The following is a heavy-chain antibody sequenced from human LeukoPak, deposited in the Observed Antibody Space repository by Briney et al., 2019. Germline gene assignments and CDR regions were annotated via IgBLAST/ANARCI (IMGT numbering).Heavy chain of an antibody. D-gene: IGHD2-2*02. Sequence: SETLSLTCAVYGGSFSGYYWTWIRQPPGKGQECVGEINLSVSTHYNPSPKSRVTISGDTSKNQFSLRLSSVTAADTAVYYCARGAEGRQLLYIYWGQGTLVSVSS. V-gene: IGHV4-34*01. CDR1: GGSFSGYY. CDR2: INLSVST. J-gene: IGHJ4*02. CDR3: ARGAEGRQLLYIY.